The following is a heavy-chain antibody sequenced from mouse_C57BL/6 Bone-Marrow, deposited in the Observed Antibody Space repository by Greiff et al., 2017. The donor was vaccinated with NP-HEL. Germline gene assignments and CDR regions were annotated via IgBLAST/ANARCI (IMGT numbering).Heavy chain of an antibody. V-gene: IGHV1-39*01. CDR1: GYSFTDYN. CDR3: ARGVTTVVATGNYFDY. J-gene: IGHJ2*01. CDR2: INPNYGTT. D-gene: IGHD1-1*01. Sequence: VQLKQSGPELVKPGASVKISCKASGYSFTDYNMNWVKQSNGKSLEWIGVINPNYGTTSYNQKFKGKATLTVDQSSSTAYMQLNSLTSEDSAVYYCARGVTTVVATGNYFDYWGQGTTLTVSS.